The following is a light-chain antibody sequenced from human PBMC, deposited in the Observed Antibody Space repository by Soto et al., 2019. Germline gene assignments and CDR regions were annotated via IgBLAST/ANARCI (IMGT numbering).Light chain of an antibody. CDR1: QTIGTW. J-gene: IGKJ4*01. Sequence: DIQMTQSPSTLSASVGDRVTITCRASQTIGTWLAWYQQKPGKAPKLLIYDASNLETGVPSRFSGSRSGTEFTLTISSLQPDDLATYYCQQYNTYPLTFGGGTKVELK. V-gene: IGKV1-5*01. CDR3: QQYNTYPLT. CDR2: DAS.